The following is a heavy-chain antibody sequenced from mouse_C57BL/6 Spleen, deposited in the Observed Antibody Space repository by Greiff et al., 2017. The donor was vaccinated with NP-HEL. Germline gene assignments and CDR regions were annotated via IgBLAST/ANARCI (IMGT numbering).Heavy chain of an antibody. Sequence: VQLQQPGAELVKPGASVKLSCKASGYTFTSYWMHWVKQRPGRGLEWIGRIDPNSGGTKYNEKFKCKATLTVDKSSSTAYIQLSSLTSDDSAVYNCASGDDGYHYYAMDYWGQGTSVTVSS. D-gene: IGHD2-3*01. CDR1: GYTFTSYW. J-gene: IGHJ4*01. CDR2: IDPNSGGT. V-gene: IGHV1-72*01. CDR3: ASGDDGYHYYAMDY.